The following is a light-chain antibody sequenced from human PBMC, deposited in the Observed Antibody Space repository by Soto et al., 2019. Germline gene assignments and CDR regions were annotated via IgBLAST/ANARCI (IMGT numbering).Light chain of an antibody. Sequence: DIQMTQSPSTLSASVGDRVTITCRASQSITGWLAWFQQKPGKAPKLLISKASNLESGVPSRFSGSGSGTEFTLTISGLQPDDFATYYCQQYNPYSPWTFGQGNNVEIK. V-gene: IGKV1-5*03. J-gene: IGKJ1*01. CDR2: KAS. CDR1: QSITGW. CDR3: QQYNPYSPWT.